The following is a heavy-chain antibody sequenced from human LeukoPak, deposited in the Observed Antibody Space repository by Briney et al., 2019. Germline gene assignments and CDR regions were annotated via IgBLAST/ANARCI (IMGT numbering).Heavy chain of an antibody. Sequence: GASAKVSCKASGYTFTSYGISWVRQAPGQGLEWMGWISAYNGNTNYAQKLQGRVTMTTDTSTSTAYMELRSLRSDDTAVYYCVRDGSYGGNLNWFDPWGQGTLVTVSS. CDR1: GYTFTSYG. V-gene: IGHV1-18*01. CDR2: ISAYNGNT. J-gene: IGHJ5*02. CDR3: VRDGSYGGNLNWFDP. D-gene: IGHD4-23*01.